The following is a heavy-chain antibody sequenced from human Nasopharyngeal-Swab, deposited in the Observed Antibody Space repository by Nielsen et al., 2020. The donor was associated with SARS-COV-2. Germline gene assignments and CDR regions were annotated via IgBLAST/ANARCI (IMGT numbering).Heavy chain of an antibody. V-gene: IGHV4-59*01. D-gene: IGHD2-2*01. CDR1: GRSFSSYY. CDR2: TYSSGST. J-gene: IGHJ6*03. CDR3: PKIVVVPAARVFSYYYYMDV. Sequence: SETLSLTCSVAGRSFSSYYWSWIRQPPGKGLEWTGYTYSSGSTNYNPTLKSRVTLPVDTSKNQFSLKLSSVAAADPAVYSCPKIVVVPAARVFSYYYYMDVWGKGTTVTVSS.